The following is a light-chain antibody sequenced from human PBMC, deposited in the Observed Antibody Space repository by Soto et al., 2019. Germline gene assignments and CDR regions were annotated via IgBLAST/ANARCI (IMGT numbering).Light chain of an antibody. J-gene: IGKJ1*01. CDR2: DAS. CDR1: QSISYF. CDR3: QHYDSSSPWT. Sequence: DIQMTQSPSTLSASIGDRVTITCRASQSISYFLAWYQQKPGKAPNLLIYDASSLESGAPSRFNGSGSGTQFTLTIYSLQPDDFATYYCQHYDSSSPWTFGQGTKV. V-gene: IGKV1-5*01.